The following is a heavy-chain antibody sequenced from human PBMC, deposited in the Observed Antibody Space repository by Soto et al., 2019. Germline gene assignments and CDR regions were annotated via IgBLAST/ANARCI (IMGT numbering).Heavy chain of an antibody. CDR2: IIPIFGTA. V-gene: IGHV1-69*06. D-gene: IGHD3-16*02. J-gene: IGHJ5*02. CDR1: GGTFSSYA. Sequence: SVKVSCKASGGTFSSYAISWVRQAPGQGLEWMGGIIPIFGTANYAQKFQGGVTITADKSTSTAYMELSSLRSEDTAVYYCARTTPYDYVWGSYRYPNWFDPWAQGTLVT. CDR3: ARTTPYDYVWGSYRYPNWFDP.